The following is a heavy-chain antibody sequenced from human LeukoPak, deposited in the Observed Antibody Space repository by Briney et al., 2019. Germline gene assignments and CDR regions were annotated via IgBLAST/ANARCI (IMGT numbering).Heavy chain of an antibody. V-gene: IGHV1-18*01. CDR2: ISAYNGNT. CDR3: ARELASSGRRVSYYYYYGMDV. D-gene: IGHD3-22*01. J-gene: IGHJ6*02. CDR1: GYTFTSYG. Sequence: GASVKDSCKASGYTFTSYGISWVRQAPGQGLEWMGWISAYNGNTNYAQKLQGRVTMTTDTSTSTAYMELRSLRSDDTAVYYCARELASSGRRVSYYYYYGMDVWGQGTTVTVSS.